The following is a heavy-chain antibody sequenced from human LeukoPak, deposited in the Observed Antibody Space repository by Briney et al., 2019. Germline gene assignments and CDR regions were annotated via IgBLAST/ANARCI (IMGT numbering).Heavy chain of an antibody. D-gene: IGHD6-6*01. CDR1: GGSISSGSYY. V-gene: IGHV4-61*02. Sequence: SQTLSLTCTVSGGSISSGSYYWSWIRQPAGKGLEWIGRIYTSGSTNYNPSLKGRVTISVDTSKNQFSLKLSSVTAADTAVYYCARDSGSSTRNWFDPWGQGTLVTVSS. CDR3: ARDSGSSTRNWFDP. CDR2: IYTSGST. J-gene: IGHJ5*02.